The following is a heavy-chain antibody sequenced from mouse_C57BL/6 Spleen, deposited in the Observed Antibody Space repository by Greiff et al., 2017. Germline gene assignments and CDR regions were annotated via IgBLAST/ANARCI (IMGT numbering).Heavy chain of an antibody. CDR3: ARGASYAMDY. J-gene: IGHJ4*01. Sequence: EVKLMESGPGLVKPSQSLSLTCSVTGYSITSGYYWNWIRQFPGNKLEWMGYISYDGSNNYNPSLKNRISITSDTSKHQFFLKLNSVTTEDTATYYCARGASYAMDYWGQGTSVTVSS. V-gene: IGHV3-6*01. D-gene: IGHD6-1*01. CDR2: ISYDGSN. CDR1: GYSITSGYY.